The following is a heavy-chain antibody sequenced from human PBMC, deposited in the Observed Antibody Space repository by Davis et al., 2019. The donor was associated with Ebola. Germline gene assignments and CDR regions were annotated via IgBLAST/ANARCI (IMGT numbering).Heavy chain of an antibody. Sequence: GESLKISCAATGFTFSSNSMNWVRQAPGKGLEWVSSITSDSGRTSYAESVKGRFTISRDNAKSSLYLQMNSLRAEDTAVFYCVRGGSATAYWGQGTPVTVSS. D-gene: IGHD2-15*01. CDR2: ITSDSGRT. CDR3: VRGGSATAY. V-gene: IGHV3-21*04. CDR1: GFTFSSNS. J-gene: IGHJ1*01.